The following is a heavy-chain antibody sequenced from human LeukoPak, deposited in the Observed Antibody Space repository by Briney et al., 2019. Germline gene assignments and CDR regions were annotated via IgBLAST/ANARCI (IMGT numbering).Heavy chain of an antibody. Sequence: GGSLRLSCAAPGFTFGDYAMSWVRQAPGKGLEWVGFIRTEAYDGATDYGASVKGRFTISRDDSRNIAYLQMNSLNTEDTAVYYCTRTFGYYYFYMDVWGKGTTVIVSS. CDR2: IRTEAYDGAT. CDR3: TRTFGYYYFYMDV. CDR1: GFTFGDYA. V-gene: IGHV3-49*04. J-gene: IGHJ6*03. D-gene: IGHD3-16*01.